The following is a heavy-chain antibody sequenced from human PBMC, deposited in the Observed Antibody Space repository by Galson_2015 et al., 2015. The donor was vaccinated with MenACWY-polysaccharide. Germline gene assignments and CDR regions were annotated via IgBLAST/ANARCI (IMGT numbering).Heavy chain of an antibody. Sequence: SLRLSCAASGFTFGSYAIHWARQAPGKGLEWVALISSDGKNAYYADSVRGRFTISRDNSKKTVSLEMNNLRNDDTAVYSCARDACSSVNCYSYFFYYMDVWGKG. J-gene: IGHJ6*03. D-gene: IGHD2-2*01. CDR1: GFTFGSYA. CDR3: ARDACSSVNCYSYFFYYMDV. CDR2: ISSDGKNA. V-gene: IGHV3-33*08.